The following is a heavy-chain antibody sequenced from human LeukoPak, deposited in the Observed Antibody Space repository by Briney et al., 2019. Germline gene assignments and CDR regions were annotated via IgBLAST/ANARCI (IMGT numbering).Heavy chain of an antibody. D-gene: IGHD1-14*01. J-gene: IGHJ4*02. CDR1: GXTFSSYE. CDR3: ARGYNRNDY. V-gene: IGHV3-48*03. Sequence: GGSLRLSCAASGXTFSSYEMNWVRQAPGKGLEWLSYISDSGSTIYYADSVKGRFTISRDNAKNSLYLQMSSLRAEDTAVYYCARGYNRNDYWGQGTLVTVSS. CDR2: ISDSGSTI.